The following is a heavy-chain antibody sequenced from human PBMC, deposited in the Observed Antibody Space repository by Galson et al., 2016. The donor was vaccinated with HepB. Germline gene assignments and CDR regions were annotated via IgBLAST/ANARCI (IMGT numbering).Heavy chain of an antibody. V-gene: IGHV1-8*01. J-gene: IGHJ5*02. CDR1: GYTLTTYD. D-gene: IGHD2-21*02. CDR2: MNPNSANT. Sequence: SVKVSCKASGYTLTTYDINWVRQATGQGLEWMEWMNPNSANTDSAQKLQGQVTISADKSISTAYLQWSSLRVSDTAMYYCARPYCGGDCPWGQGTLVTVSS. CDR3: ARPYCGGDCP.